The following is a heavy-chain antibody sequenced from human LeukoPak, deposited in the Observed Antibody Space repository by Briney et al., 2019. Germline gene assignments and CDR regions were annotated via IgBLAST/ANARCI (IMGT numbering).Heavy chain of an antibody. D-gene: IGHD3-10*01. CDR3: ARDGNSGWENDY. J-gene: IGHJ4*02. Sequence: GGSLRLSCAASGFTFSIYSMNWVRQAPGKGLEWISYITGSSRIISYADSVKGRFTISRDNAKNSLYLQMNSLRVEDTAVYYCARDGNSGWENDYWGQGTLVTVSS. V-gene: IGHV3-48*01. CDR1: GFTFSIYS. CDR2: ITGSSRII.